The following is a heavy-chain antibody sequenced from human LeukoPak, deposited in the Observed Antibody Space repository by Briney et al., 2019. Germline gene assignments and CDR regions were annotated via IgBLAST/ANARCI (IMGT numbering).Heavy chain of an antibody. CDR3: ASATTVVTPFDY. V-gene: IGHV3-48*01. Sequence: GGSLRPSCAASGFTVSSNYMNWVRQAPGKGLEWVSHITISGGTIYYADSVKGRFVISRDNAKNSLFLQMNSLRVEDTGIYYCASATTVVTPFDYWGLGTLVTVSS. J-gene: IGHJ4*02. CDR2: ITISGGTI. CDR1: GFTVSSNY. D-gene: IGHD4-23*01.